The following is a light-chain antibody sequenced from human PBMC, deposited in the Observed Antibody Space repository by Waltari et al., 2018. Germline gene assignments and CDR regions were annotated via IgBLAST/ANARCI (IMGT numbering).Light chain of an antibody. CDR3: CSRAGSSVV. CDR2: DVS. J-gene: IGLJ2*01. V-gene: IGLV2-11*01. CDR1: SGDVGDYNF. Sequence: QSALTQPRSVSGSPGQSVTISCTGTSGDVGDYNFVSWYHEQPGKAPRLAIYDVSERPSGVPDCFSASKSGNTASLTISGRQAEDEGSYHCCSRAGSSVVFGGGTKLTVL.